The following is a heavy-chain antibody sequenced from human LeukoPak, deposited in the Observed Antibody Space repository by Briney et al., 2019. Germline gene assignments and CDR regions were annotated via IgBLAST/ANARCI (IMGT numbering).Heavy chain of an antibody. CDR1: GFTFSSYG. J-gene: IGHJ4*02. CDR2: IWYDGSNK. CDR3: AKYYVWGSYRGHFDY. V-gene: IGHV3-33*08. D-gene: IGHD3-16*02. Sequence: GGSLRLSCAASGFTFSSYGMHWVRQAPGKGLEWVAVIWYDGSNKYYADSVKGRFTISRDNSRNTLYLQMNSLRAEDTAVYYCAKYYVWGSYRGHFDYWGQGTLVTVSS.